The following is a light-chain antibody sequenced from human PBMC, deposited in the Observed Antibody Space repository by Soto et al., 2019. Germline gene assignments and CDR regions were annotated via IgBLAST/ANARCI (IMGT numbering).Light chain of an antibody. CDR3: SSYTSTTTLVI. Sequence: QSALTQPASVSGSPGQSITISCTRTSSDVGGYHYVSWYQQHPGKAPKLMIYDVDNRPSGVSNRFSGSKSGDTASLTISGLQAEDEADYYCSSYTSTTTLVIFGGGTKLTVL. CDR1: SSDVGGYHY. J-gene: IGLJ2*01. CDR2: DVD. V-gene: IGLV2-14*01.